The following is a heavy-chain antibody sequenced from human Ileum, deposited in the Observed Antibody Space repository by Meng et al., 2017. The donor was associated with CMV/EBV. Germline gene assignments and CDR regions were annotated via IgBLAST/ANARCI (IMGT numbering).Heavy chain of an antibody. V-gene: IGHV1-8*01. CDR2: MNPNSGNT. CDR1: GYTFTSYD. CDR3: ARGEGTTVPY. J-gene: IGHJ4*02. Sequence: ASVKVSCKAFGYTFTSYDINWVRQATGQGLEWMGWMNPNSGNTGYAQRFQGRVTMTRNTSISTAYMELSRLRSDDTAVYYCARGEGTTVPYWGQGTLVTVSS. D-gene: IGHD4-11*01.